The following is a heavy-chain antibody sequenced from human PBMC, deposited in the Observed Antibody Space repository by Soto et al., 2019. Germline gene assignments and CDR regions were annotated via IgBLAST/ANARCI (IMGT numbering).Heavy chain of an antibody. CDR3: ARDKDRQHLGGNYYYILDV. V-gene: IGHV1-69*13. CDR1: GGTFSNSA. J-gene: IGHJ6*02. Sequence: SVKVSCKASGGTFSNSAISWVRQAPGQGLEWMGGIMPIFRTPDYAQRFQGRVTITADESTSTAYMELSGLRPDDTAVYYCARDKDRQHLGGNYYYILDVWGQGTTVTAP. CDR2: IMPIFRTP.